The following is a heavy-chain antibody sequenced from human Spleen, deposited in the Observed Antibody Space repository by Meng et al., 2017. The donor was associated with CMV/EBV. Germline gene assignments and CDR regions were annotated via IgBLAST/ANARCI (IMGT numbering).Heavy chain of an antibody. D-gene: IGHD3-3*01. J-gene: IGHJ4*02. CDR3: ARHMEDRFGLYYFDY. V-gene: IGHV3-33*08. CDR1: GFTFSNYG. CDR2: IHYDGSYN. Sequence: GESLKISCAASGFTFSNYGMHWVRQAPGKGLEWVAFIHYDGSYNYYGDSVKGRITISRDNSKSTLYLQMDSLRAEDTAVYYCARHMEDRFGLYYFDYWGQGTLVTVSS.